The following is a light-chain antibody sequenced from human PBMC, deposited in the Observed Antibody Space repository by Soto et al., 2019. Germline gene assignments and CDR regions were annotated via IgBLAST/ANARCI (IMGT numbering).Light chain of an antibody. CDR2: KAS. V-gene: IGKV1-5*03. Sequence: DVQMTQSPSTLSASVGDRVTITCRASQSISSWLAWYQQKPGKAPKLLIYKASSLESGVPSRFSGSRSGTDFTLTISSLQPEDVATYYCQNHNNAPWTFGQGTKVDIK. J-gene: IGKJ1*01. CDR1: QSISSW. CDR3: QNHNNAPWT.